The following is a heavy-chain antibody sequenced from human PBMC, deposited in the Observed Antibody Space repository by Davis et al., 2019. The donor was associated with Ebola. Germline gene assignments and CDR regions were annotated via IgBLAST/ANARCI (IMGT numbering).Heavy chain of an antibody. D-gene: IGHD2-8*01. J-gene: IGHJ4*02. Sequence: SVKVSCKASGGTFSSYSISWMRQAPGQGLEWLGGVNPISGTSNYAQKFQGRVMITADKSTDTAYMELSSLRSEDTAVYYCARRVYSRSGFDSWGQGTLVTVSS. CDR1: GGTFSSYS. V-gene: IGHV1-69*06. CDR2: VNPISGTS. CDR3: ARRVYSRSGFDS.